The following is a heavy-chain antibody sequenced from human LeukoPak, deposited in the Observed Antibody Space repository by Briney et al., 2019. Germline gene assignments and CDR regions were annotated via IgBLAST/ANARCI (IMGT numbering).Heavy chain of an antibody. J-gene: IGHJ4*02. Sequence: SETLSLTCAVYGGSFSGYYWSWIRQPPGKGLEWIGEINHSGSTNYNPSLKSRVTISVDTSKNQFSLKLSSVTAADTAVYYCARNNYYDSSGYYEYWGQGTLVTVSS. CDR3: ARNNYYDSSGYYEY. CDR1: GGSFSGYY. CDR2: INHSGST. V-gene: IGHV4-34*01. D-gene: IGHD3-22*01.